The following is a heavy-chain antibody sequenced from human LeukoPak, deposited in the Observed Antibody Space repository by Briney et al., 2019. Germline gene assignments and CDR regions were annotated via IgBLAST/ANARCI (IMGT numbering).Heavy chain of an antibody. CDR2: IYTSGSTSGST. D-gene: IGHD3-22*01. V-gene: IGHV4-61*02. J-gene: IGHJ1*01. CDR1: GGSISSNNYY. Sequence: PSQTLSLTCTVSGGSISSNNYYWNWIRQPAGTGLEWLGRIYTSGSTSGSTNYNPSLKSRVTISVDTSKNQSSLKLSSVTAADTAVYYCARAPYESSGYTSFQHWGQGTLVTVSS. CDR3: ARAPYESSGYTSFQH.